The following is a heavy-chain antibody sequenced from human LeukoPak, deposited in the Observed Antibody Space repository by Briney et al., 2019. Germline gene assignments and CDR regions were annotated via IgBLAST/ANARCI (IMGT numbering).Heavy chain of an antibody. CDR1: GGTFSSYA. V-gene: IGHV1-69*13. CDR2: IIPIFGTA. D-gene: IGHD6-19*01. Sequence: SVKVSCKASGGTFSSYAISWVRQAPGQGLEWMGGIIPIFGTANYAQKFQGRVTITADESTSAAYMELSSLRSEDTAVYYCARDVAVAGTGFCYFDYWGQGTLVTVSS. J-gene: IGHJ4*02. CDR3: ARDVAVAGTGFCYFDY.